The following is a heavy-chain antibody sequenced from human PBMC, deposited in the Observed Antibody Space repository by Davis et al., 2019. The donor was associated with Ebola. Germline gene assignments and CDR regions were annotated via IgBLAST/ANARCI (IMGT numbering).Heavy chain of an antibody. D-gene: IGHD6-19*01. J-gene: IGHJ5*02. CDR1: GYTFTSYY. V-gene: IGHV1-46*01. Sequence: ASVKVSCKASGYTFTSYYMHWVRQAPGQGLEWMGIINPSGGSTSYAQKFQGRVTMTRDTSTSTAYMELRSLRSDDTAVYYCARLQVRAQIPGIAVAGRFDPWGQGTLVTVSS. CDR2: INPSGGST. CDR3: ARLQVRAQIPGIAVAGRFDP.